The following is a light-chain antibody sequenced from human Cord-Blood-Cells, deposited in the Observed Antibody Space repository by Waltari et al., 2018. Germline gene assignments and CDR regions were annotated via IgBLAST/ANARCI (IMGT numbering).Light chain of an antibody. V-gene: IGLV3-21*03. Sequence: SYVLTQPPSVSVAPGTTARITCGGNNIGSKSVHWYQQKPGQAPVLVVYDDSARPSGIPERFSGSNSGNTATLTISRVEAGDEADYYCQVWDSSSDHVVFGGGTKLTVL. CDR2: DDS. CDR1: NIGSKS. CDR3: QVWDSSSDHVV. J-gene: IGLJ2*01.